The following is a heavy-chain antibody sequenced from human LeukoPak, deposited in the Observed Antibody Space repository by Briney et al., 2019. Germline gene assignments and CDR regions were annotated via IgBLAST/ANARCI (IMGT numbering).Heavy chain of an antibody. J-gene: IGHJ4*02. D-gene: IGHD6-19*01. Sequence: GGTLRLSCAASGFTFSSYTMSWVRQAPGKGLEWVSSISSSSSYIYYADSVKGRFTISRDNAKNSLYLQMNSLRSEDTAFYYCAKSSRSGWHTSSLFDYWGQGTLVTVSS. CDR1: GFTFSSYT. V-gene: IGHV3-21*04. CDR2: ISSSSSYI. CDR3: AKSSRSGWHTSSLFDY.